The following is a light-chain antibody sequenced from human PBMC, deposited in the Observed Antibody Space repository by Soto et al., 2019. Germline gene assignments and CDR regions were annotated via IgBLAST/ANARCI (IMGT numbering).Light chain of an antibody. Sequence: QSVLTQPPSASGTPGQRVTISCSGSSSNIGSNYVYWYQQLPGTAPKLLIYRNDQRPSGVPDRFSGSESGTSASLAISGLRSDDEADYYCAAWDDSLSGVVFGGGTKLTVL. CDR1: SSNIGSNY. CDR3: AAWDDSLSGVV. J-gene: IGLJ3*02. V-gene: IGLV1-47*01. CDR2: RND.